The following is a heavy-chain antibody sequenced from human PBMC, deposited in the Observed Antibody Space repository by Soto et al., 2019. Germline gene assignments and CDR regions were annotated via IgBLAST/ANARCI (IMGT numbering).Heavy chain of an antibody. D-gene: IGHD2-2*01. J-gene: IGHJ6*02. CDR2: IYYSGST. V-gene: IGHV4-30-4*01. CDR3: ARDLIGPPQYCSSTSCHRIYYYYGMDV. Sequence: PSETLSLTCTVSGGSIGSGDYYWSWIRQPPGKGLEWIGYIYYSGSTYYNPSLKSRVTISVDTSKNQFSLKLSSVTAADTAVYYCARDLIGPPQYCSSTSCHRIYYYYGMDVWGQGTTVTVSS. CDR1: GGSIGSGDYY.